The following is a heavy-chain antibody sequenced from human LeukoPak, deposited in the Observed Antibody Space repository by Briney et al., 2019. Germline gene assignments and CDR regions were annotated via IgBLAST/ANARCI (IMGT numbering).Heavy chain of an antibody. CDR2: TYSDVNT. D-gene: IGHD2/OR15-2a*01. CDR1: GFTVSSNY. J-gene: IGHJ3*02. CDR3: ARKNDLFNAAFDI. V-gene: IGHV3-53*01. Sequence: PGGSLRLSCAASGFTVSSNYMSWVRPAPGKGREWVSITYSDVNTHYAASVKGRFTISRDNSKNTLSLQMNSLRAEDTAVYYCARKNDLFNAAFDIWGQGTVVTVSS.